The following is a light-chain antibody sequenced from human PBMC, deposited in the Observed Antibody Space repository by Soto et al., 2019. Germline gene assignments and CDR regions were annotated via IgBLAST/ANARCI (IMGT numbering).Light chain of an antibody. J-gene: IGLJ2*01. CDR3: QSVDSNGTYVV. Sequence: SSELTQAPSVSVSPGQTARITCSGDALPKQYAYWYQQKPGQAPVLVIYKDSERPSGIPERFSGSSSGTTVTLTISGVQAEDEADYYCQSVDSNGTYVVFGGGTKLTVL. CDR2: KDS. V-gene: IGLV3-25*03. CDR1: ALPKQY.